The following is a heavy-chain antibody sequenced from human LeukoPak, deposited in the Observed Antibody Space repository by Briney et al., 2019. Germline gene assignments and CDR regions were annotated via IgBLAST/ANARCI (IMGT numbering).Heavy chain of an antibody. V-gene: IGHV1-3*01. CDR1: GYTFTSYA. J-gene: IGHJ4*02. Sequence: ASVKVSCKASGYTFTSYAMHWVRQAPGQRLEWMGWINAGNGNTKYSQKFQGRVTITRDTSASTAYMELSSLRSEDTAVYYCARPSGWLQYLNFDYWGQGTLVTVSS. CDR3: ARPSGWLQYLNFDY. CDR2: INAGNGNT. D-gene: IGHD5-24*01.